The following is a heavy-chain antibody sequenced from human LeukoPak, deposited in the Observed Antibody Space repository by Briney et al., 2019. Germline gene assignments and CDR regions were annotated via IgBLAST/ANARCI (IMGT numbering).Heavy chain of an antibody. J-gene: IGHJ4*02. CDR1: GFTFRSFG. D-gene: IGHD3-10*01. CDR3: AKDVSAAPGY. Sequence: GGSLRLSCAASGFTFRSFGMSWVRQAPGKGLEWVSTVSATGGSTYYADSVKGRFTISRDNFKNTVFLQMNSLRAEDTALYYCAKDVSAAPGYWGQGTLVTVSS. V-gene: IGHV3-23*01. CDR2: VSATGGST.